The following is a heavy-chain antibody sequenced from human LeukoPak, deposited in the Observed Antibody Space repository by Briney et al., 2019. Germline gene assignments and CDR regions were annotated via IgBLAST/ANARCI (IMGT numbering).Heavy chain of an antibody. CDR2: IYYSGST. Sequence: SETLSLTCTVSGGSISSYYWSWIRQPPGKGLEWIGYIYYSGSTNCNPSLKSRVTISVDTSKNQFSLKLSSVTAADTAVYYCARGASIAVAGPYYYYYYGMDVWGKGTTVTVSS. V-gene: IGHV4-59*01. J-gene: IGHJ6*04. CDR1: GGSISSYY. CDR3: ARGASIAVAGPYYYYYYGMDV. D-gene: IGHD6-19*01.